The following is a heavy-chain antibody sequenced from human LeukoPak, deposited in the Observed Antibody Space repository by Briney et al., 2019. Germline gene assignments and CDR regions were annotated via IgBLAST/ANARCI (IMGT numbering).Heavy chain of an antibody. CDR2: ISSSGSNI. CDR3: ARTYYYDSSGYYYH. Sequence: GGTLRLSCAASGFTFRDYYMSWIRQAPGKGLEWVSYISSSGSNIYYADSVKGRYTISRDNAKNSLYLQMHSLRAEDTGVYYCARTYYYDSSGYYYHWGQGTLVTVSS. D-gene: IGHD3-22*01. V-gene: IGHV3-11*01. J-gene: IGHJ4*02. CDR1: GFTFRDYY.